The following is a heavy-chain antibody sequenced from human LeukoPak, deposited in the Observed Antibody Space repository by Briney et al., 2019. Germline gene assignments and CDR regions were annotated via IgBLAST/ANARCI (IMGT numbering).Heavy chain of an antibody. V-gene: IGHV4-61*01. J-gene: IGHJ4*02. D-gene: IGHD3-22*01. Sequence: SEALSLTCTVSGYSISSGYYWSWIRQPPGKGLEWIGYIYYSGSTNYNPSLKSRVTISVDTSKNQFSLKLSSVTAADTAVYYCAGRESDDSSGYTAYYFDYWGQGTLVTVSS. CDR1: GYSISSGYY. CDR2: IYYSGST. CDR3: AGRESDDSSGYTAYYFDY.